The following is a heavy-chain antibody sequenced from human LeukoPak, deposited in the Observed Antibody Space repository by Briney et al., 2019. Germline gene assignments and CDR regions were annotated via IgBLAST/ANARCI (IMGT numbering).Heavy chain of an antibody. CDR1: GQSITSLR. V-gene: IGHV4-4*07. CDR3: ARGYQSTTYGHFDS. CDR2: IDEDGSP. Sequence: SETLSLTCSVSGQSITSLRWSWIRQSAAKGLEWMGRIDEDGSPTYNPSLSGRVSVSADTSNNHVSLKLKFVTAADTAVYFCARGYQSTTYGHFDSWGRGIQVTVSS. D-gene: IGHD2/OR15-2a*01. J-gene: IGHJ5*01.